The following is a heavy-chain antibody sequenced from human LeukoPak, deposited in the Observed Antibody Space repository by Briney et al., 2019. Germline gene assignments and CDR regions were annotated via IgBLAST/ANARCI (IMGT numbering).Heavy chain of an antibody. D-gene: IGHD4-11*01. V-gene: IGHV4-4*09. CDR2: IYTSGST. J-gene: IGHJ3*02. CDR3: ARRGGRYSNYVFDI. CDR1: GGSISSYY. Sequence: SETLSLTCTVSGGSISSYYWSLIRQPPGKGLEWIGYIYTSGSTNYNPSLKSRVTISVDTSKNQFSLKLSSVTAADTAVYYCARRGGRYSNYVFDIWGQGTMVTVSS.